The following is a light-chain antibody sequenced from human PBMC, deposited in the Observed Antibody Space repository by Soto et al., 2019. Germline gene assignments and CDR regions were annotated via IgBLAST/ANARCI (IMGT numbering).Light chain of an antibody. Sequence: DVVMTQSPLSLPVTLGQPASISCRSSQSLVYSDGNTYLNWFQQRPGQSPRRLIYKVSNRDSGVPDRLSGSWSGTDFTLRISRVEAEDVGVYSCMQGTHWPWTFGQGSKWEIK. CDR1: QSLVYSDGNTY. V-gene: IGKV2-30*01. CDR3: MQGTHWPWT. J-gene: IGKJ1*01. CDR2: KVS.